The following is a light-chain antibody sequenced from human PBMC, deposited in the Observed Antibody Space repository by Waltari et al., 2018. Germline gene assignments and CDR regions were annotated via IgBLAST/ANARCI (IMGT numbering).Light chain of an antibody. CDR1: STYVDGNNY. J-gene: IGLJ2*01. CDR2: DVS. CDR3: ASYISSSTLEL. Sequence: QSALPQPAPMSGSPEPSNTISCTGTSTYVDGNNYVSGYQQHPGKAPKLMIYDVSNRPSGVSNRFSGSKSGNTASLTISGLQAEDEADYYCASYISSSTLELFGGGTSLTVL. V-gene: IGLV2-14*03.